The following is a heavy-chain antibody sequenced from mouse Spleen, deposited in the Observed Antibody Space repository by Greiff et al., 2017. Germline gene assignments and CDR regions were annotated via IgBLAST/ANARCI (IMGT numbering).Heavy chain of an antibody. J-gene: IGHJ2*01. CDR1: GFTFTDYY. CDR2: IRNKANGYTT. D-gene: IGHD2-14*01. V-gene: IGHV7-3*01. CDR3: ARSIGYFDY. Sequence: EVMLVESGGGLVQPGGSLSLSCAASGFTFTDYYMSWVRQPPGKALEWLGFIRNKANGYTTEYSASVKGRFTISRDNSQSILYLQMNALRAEDSATYYCARSIGYFDYWGQGTTLTVSS.